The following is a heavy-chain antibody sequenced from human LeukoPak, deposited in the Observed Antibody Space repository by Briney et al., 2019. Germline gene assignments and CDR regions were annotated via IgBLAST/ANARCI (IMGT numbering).Heavy chain of an antibody. CDR1: GITFSSYT. V-gene: IGHV3-21*01. CDR3: ARAPTSYYYFDY. J-gene: IGHJ4*02. Sequence: GGSLRLSCAASGITFSSYTMNWVRQAPGKGLEWVSSISGSRRYIYYADSVKGRFTISRDNAKNSLYLQMNSLRAEDTAVYYCARAPTSYYYFDYWGQGTLVTVSS. D-gene: IGHD1-26*01. CDR2: ISGSRRYI.